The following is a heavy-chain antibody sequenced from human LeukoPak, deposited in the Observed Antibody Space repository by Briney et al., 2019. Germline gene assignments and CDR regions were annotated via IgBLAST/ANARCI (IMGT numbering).Heavy chain of an antibody. Sequence: PGGSLRLSCAASGFTFDDYTMHWVRQAPGKGLEWVSLISWDGDSTYYADSVKGRFTISRDNSKNSLYLQMNSLRAEDTAVYYCARDSRTVSDAFDIWGQGTMVTVSS. CDR1: GFTFDDYT. D-gene: IGHD4-17*01. J-gene: IGHJ3*02. CDR3: ARDSRTVSDAFDI. CDR2: ISWDGDST. V-gene: IGHV3-43*01.